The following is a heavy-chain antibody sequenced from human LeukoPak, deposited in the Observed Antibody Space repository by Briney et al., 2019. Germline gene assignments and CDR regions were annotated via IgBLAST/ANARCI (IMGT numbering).Heavy chain of an antibody. J-gene: IGHJ4*02. CDR1: GGSISSGSYY. Sequence: SETLSLTCTVSGGSISSGSYYWSWIRQPAGKGLEWIGRMYTSGSTNYNPSLKSRLTVSVDTSKNQFSLKLSSVTAADTAVYYCTRVSSRGEGFDYWGQGILVTVSS. D-gene: IGHD2-21*01. V-gene: IGHV4-61*02. CDR2: MYTSGST. CDR3: TRVSSRGEGFDY.